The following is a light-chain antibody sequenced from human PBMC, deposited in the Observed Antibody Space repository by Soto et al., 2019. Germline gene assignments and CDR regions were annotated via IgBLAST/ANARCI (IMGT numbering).Light chain of an antibody. Sequence: EIVLTQSPATLSLSPGERATLSCRASQSVSSYLAWYQQKPGQAPRLLIYDASNMATGIPARFSGSGSGTDFTLTISSREPEDFAVYYCQQRSNWSTFGQGTRLEIK. CDR1: QSVSSY. J-gene: IGKJ5*01. V-gene: IGKV3-11*01. CDR2: DAS. CDR3: QQRSNWST.